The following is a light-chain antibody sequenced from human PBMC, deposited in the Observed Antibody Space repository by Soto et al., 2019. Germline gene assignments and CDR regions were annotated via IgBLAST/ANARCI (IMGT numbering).Light chain of an antibody. Sequence: QSLVTQPASVSGSPGQSISISCAGAISDVGYYNYVSWYQQHPGKAPKLMIYEVSNRPSGVSNRFSGSKSGNTASLTISGLQAEDEADYYCRSYTTSGTLVFGGGTKVTVL. J-gene: IGLJ2*01. CDR3: RSYTTSGTLV. V-gene: IGLV2-14*01. CDR1: ISDVGYYNY. CDR2: EVS.